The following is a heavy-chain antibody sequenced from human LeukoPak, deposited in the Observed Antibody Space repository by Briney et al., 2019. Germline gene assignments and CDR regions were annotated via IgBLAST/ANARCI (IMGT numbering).Heavy chain of an antibody. CDR1: GYTLTELS. CDR2: FDPEDGET. J-gene: IGHJ4*02. CDR3: ATVGHLQGGYDSSGYPPLAFDY. D-gene: IGHD3-22*01. Sequence: ASVKVSCKVSGYTLTELSMHWVRQAPGKGLEWMGGFDPEDGETIYAQKFQGRVTMTEDTSTDTAYMELSSLRSEDTAVYYCATVGHLQGGYDSSGYPPLAFDYWGQGTLVTVSS. V-gene: IGHV1-24*01.